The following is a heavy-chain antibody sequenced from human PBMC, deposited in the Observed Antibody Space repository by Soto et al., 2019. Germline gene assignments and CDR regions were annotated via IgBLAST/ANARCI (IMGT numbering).Heavy chain of an antibody. CDR3: SREGLGYCSGGSCYAFDF. Sequence: GGSLRLSCTASGFTFGDYAMSWFRQAPGKGLEWVGFIRSKAYGGTTEYAASVKGRFTISRDDYKSIAYLQMNSLKTDDTAVYYCSREGLGYCSGGSCYAFDFWGQGTMVTVSS. J-gene: IGHJ3*01. CDR2: IRSKAYGGTT. D-gene: IGHD2-15*01. V-gene: IGHV3-49*03. CDR1: GFTFGDYA.